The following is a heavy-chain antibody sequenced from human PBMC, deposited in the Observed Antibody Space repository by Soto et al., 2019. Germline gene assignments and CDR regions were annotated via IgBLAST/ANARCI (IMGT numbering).Heavy chain of an antibody. CDR1: GFTFSSYG. J-gene: IGHJ3*02. CDR2: IWYDGSNK. CDR3: TRDPLIAVAAYDAFDI. D-gene: IGHD6-19*01. V-gene: IGHV3-33*01. Sequence: GGSLSLSCAASGFTFSSYGMHWVRQAPGKGLEWVAVIWYDGSNKYYADSVKGRYTISRDDSKNTVYLQMNSLGAEDTAVFYCTRDPLIAVAAYDAFDIWGQGTSVTVSS.